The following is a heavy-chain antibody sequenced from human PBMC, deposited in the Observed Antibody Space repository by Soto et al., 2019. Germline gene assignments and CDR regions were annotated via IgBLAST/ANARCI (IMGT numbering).Heavy chain of an antibody. CDR2: IHYSGRT. J-gene: IGHJ5*02. CDR1: GGSMSSGGYY. D-gene: IGHD3-10*01. CDR3: ASRAGSGSYSDWFDP. V-gene: IGHV4-31*03. Sequence: QVQLQESGPGLVKPSQILSLTCTVSGGSMSSGGYYWNWIRHHPGKGLEWIGYIHYSGRTYYNPSLKGRGIISVDTSKNQSSLKLSSVTAADTAVYYCASRAGSGSYSDWFDPWGQGTLVSVSS.